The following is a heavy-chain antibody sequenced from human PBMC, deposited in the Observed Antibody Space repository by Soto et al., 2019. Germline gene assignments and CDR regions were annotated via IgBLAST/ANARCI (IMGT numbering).Heavy chain of an antibody. V-gene: IGHV4-61*08. D-gene: IGHD6-13*01. J-gene: IGHJ4*02. CDR3: ASFTSGGYSSSWYYFDY. Sequence: KTSETLSLTCTVSGGSISSGDYYWSWIRQPPGKGLEWIGYIYYSGSTNYNPSLKSRVTISVDTSKNQFSLKLSSVTAADTAVYYCASFTSGGYSSSWYYFDYWGQGTLVTVSS. CDR1: GGSISSGDYY. CDR2: IYYSGST.